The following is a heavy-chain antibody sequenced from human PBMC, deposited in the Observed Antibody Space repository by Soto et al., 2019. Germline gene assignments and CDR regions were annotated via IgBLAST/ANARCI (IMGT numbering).Heavy chain of an antibody. V-gene: IGHV3-15*01. J-gene: IGHJ4*02. CDR2: IKSKTDGGTA. CDR1: GFNLSHPW. D-gene: IGHD3-9*01. CDR3: TTGIYYDILTGYHNVAY. Sequence: GGSLRLSYVASGFNLSHPWMTWVRQAAGKGLEWVGRIKSKTDGGTADYAAPVKGRATISRDDSKNTVYLQMNSLKTEDTAVYYCTTGIYYDILTGYHNVAYWGQGALVTVSS.